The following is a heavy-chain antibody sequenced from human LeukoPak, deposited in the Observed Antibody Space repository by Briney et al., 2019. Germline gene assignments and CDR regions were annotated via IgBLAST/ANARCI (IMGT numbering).Heavy chain of an antibody. CDR1: GGSISSYY. CDR3: ARDHLNCTNGVCYTHFDY. V-gene: IGHV4-59*01. Sequence: PSETLSLTCTVSGGSISSYYWSWIRRPPGKGLEWIGYIYYSGSTDYNPSLKSRVTISVDTSKNQFSLKLSSVTAADTAVYYCARDHLNCTNGVCYTHFDYWGQGTLVTVSS. J-gene: IGHJ4*02. D-gene: IGHD2-8*01. CDR2: IYYSGST.